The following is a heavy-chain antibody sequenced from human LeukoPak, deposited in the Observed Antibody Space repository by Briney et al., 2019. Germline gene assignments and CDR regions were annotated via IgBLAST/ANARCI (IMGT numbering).Heavy chain of an antibody. CDR1: GGSISSSN. CDR3: ARGPGYSSGWYVLSVDY. V-gene: IGHV3-30-3*01. CDR2: ISYDGSIK. D-gene: IGHD6-19*01. Sequence: LSLTCAVSGGSISSSNWWSWVRQAPGKGLEWVAVISYDGSIKYYADSVKGRFTTSRDNSKNMLYLQMNSLSAEDTAVYYCARGPGYSSGWYVLSVDYWGQGTLVTVSS. J-gene: IGHJ4*02.